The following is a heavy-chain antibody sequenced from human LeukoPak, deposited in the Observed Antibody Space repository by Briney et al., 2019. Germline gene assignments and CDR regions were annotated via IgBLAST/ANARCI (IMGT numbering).Heavy chain of an antibody. Sequence: GGSLRLSCAASGFTFSSDAMSWVRQAPGKGLEWVSVIDRSGGSTWYADSVKGRFTISRDDSENTLYLQMNSLRAEDTAVYYCAKAHNFDYWGQGTLATVSS. CDR2: IDRSGGST. J-gene: IGHJ4*02. CDR3: AKAHNFDY. CDR1: GFTFSSDA. V-gene: IGHV3-23*01.